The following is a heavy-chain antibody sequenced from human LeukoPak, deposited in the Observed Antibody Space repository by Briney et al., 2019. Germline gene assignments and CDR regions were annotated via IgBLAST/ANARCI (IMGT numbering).Heavy chain of an antibody. V-gene: IGHV3-21*01. CDR3: ASGNYFDY. D-gene: IGHD1-26*01. Sequence: GGSLRLSCAASGFTFSSYSLNWVRQAPGKGLEWVSSISSRSSSIHYADSLKGRFIISRDNAKNSLYLQMNSLRAEDTAVYYCASGNYFDYWGQGTLVTVSS. CDR1: GFTFSSYS. J-gene: IGHJ4*02. CDR2: ISSRSSSI.